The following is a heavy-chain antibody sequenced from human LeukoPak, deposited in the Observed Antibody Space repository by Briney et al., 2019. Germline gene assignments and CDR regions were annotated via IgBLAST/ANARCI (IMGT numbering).Heavy chain of an antibody. D-gene: IGHD1-26*01. V-gene: IGHV3-9*01. CDR1: GFTFDDYA. CDR3: AKARMRSYGPDAFDV. J-gene: IGHJ3*01. Sequence: GGSLRLSCAASGFTFDDYAMHWVRQVPGKGLEWVSYISWNSGTIGYADSVKGRFTISRDNAKNSLYLQMNSLRAEDTALYYCAKARMRSYGPDAFDVWGQGTMVTVSS. CDR2: ISWNSGTI.